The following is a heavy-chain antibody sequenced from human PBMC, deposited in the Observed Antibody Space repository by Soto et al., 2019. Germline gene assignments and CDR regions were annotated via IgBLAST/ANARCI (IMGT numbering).Heavy chain of an antibody. CDR1: GFTFSNYA. J-gene: IGHJ4*02. V-gene: IGHV3-30*18. CDR3: AKASGNSVYYAVDY. Sequence: VQVVESGGGVVQPGTSLRLSCAASGFTFSNYAMHWVRQAPGKGLEWVAVISSDGSNKYYADSVEGRFTISRDNSNNTLYLQMNSLRPEDTAVYYCAKASGNSVYYAVDYWGQGTLVTVSS. CDR2: ISSDGSNK. D-gene: IGHD3-22*01.